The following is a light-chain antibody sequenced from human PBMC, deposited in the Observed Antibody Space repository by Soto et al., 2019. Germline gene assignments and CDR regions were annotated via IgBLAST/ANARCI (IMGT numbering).Light chain of an antibody. CDR1: SSDIGTYIY. J-gene: IGLJ3*02. CDR3: SSYTSSSTLNWV. V-gene: IGLV2-14*01. CDR2: EVG. Sequence: QSALTQPASVSGSPGQSITISCTGTSSDIGTYIYVSWYLQHPGKAPKLLIYEVGNRPSGVSNRFSGSKSGTTASLTISGLQAEDEADYYCSSYTSSSTLNWVFGGGTQLTVL.